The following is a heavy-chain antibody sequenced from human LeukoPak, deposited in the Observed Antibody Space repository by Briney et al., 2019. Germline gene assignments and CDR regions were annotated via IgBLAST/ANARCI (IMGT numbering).Heavy chain of an antibody. D-gene: IGHD6-19*01. CDR2: INSDGGFT. J-gene: IGHJ4*02. V-gene: IGHV3-74*01. CDR3: ARVAYSSGWYYFDY. CDR1: GFTFRSYW. Sequence: GGSLRLSCAASGFTFRSYWMHWVLQAPGKGLVWVSRINSDGGFTSYADSVKGRFTISRDNAKNTLYLQMNSPRAEDTAEYYCARVAYSSGWYYFDYWGQGTLVTVSS.